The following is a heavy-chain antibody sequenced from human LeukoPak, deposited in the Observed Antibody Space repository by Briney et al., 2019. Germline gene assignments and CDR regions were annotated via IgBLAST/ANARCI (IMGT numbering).Heavy chain of an antibody. V-gene: IGHV1-69*06. Sequence: SVKVSCKASGGTLSSYAISWVRQAPGQGLEWKGGIIPIFGTANYAQKFQGRVTITADKSTSTAYMELSSLRSEDTAVYYCARGGYSSSQFDYWGQGTLVTVSS. CDR2: IIPIFGTA. J-gene: IGHJ4*02. CDR1: GGTLSSYA. CDR3: ARGGYSSSQFDY. D-gene: IGHD6-13*01.